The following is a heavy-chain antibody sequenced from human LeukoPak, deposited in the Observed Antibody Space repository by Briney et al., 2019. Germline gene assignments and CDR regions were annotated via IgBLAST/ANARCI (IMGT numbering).Heavy chain of an antibody. D-gene: IGHD6-13*01. CDR1: GASLSSYY. CDR2: IYTSGNT. CDR3: ARDLYSSRTNDAFVI. V-gene: IGHV4-4*07. Sequence: SETLSLTCTVSGASLSSYYWSWIRQPAGKGLEWIGRIYTSGNTNYNPSLKSRVTISIDTSKNQFSLKLSSVTAADTAVYYCARDLYSSRTNDAFVIWGQGTVVTVSS. J-gene: IGHJ3*02.